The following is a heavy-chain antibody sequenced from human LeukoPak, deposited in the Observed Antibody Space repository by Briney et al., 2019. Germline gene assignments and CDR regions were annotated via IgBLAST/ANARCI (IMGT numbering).Heavy chain of an antibody. CDR1: GYSIGSGYF. CDR3: ARRPDWGYDYYMDV. J-gene: IGHJ6*03. D-gene: IGHD3-16*01. Sequence: PSETLSLTCNVSGYSIGSGYFWGWIRQPSGKGLEWIGGVYSSGSTYYNPSLESRLTISLKTSKNQFSLKLRSVTAADTAVYYCARRPDWGYDYYMDVWGKGTTVTVSS. V-gene: IGHV4-38-2*02. CDR2: VYSSGST.